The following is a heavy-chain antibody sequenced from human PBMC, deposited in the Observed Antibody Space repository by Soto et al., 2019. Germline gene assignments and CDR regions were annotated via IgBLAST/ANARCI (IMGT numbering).Heavy chain of an antibody. J-gene: IGHJ5*02. CDR1: GYTFTDFG. V-gene: IGHV1-18*01. CDR3: ARDWEVRGDRPRNWFDP. CDR2: ISGYNGNT. Sequence: QVQLVQSGAEVKKPGASVKVSCKASGYTFTDFGISWLRQAPGQRLEWMGWISGYNGNTNYAQKFQGRVTMTTDTSTYTAYMELRSLRSDDTVVYYCARDWEVRGDRPRNWFDPWGPGTLVTVSS. D-gene: IGHD3-10*01.